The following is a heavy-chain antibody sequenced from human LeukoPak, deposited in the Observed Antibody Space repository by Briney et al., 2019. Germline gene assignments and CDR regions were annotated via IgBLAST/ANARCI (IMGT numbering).Heavy chain of an antibody. CDR2: IYSGGTT. J-gene: IGHJ4*02. D-gene: IGHD5-12*01. CDR3: ARGGYSGYFFDY. CDR1: GFTVSSNY. Sequence: GGSLRLSCAASGFTVSSNYMNWVRQAPGKGLEWVSVIYSGGTTYYTDSVKGRFTISRDNSKNTLYPQMNSLRADDTAVYYCARGGYSGYFFDYWGQGTLVTVSS. V-gene: IGHV3-53*01.